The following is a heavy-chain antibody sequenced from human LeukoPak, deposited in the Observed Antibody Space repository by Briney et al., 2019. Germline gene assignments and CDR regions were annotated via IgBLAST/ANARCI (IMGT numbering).Heavy chain of an antibody. CDR3: AREPIVGATGFDY. V-gene: IGHV4-59*12. CDR1: GGSISGFF. CDR2: IYYTGTT. D-gene: IGHD1-26*01. J-gene: IGHJ4*02. Sequence: SETLSLTCAVSGGSISGFFWSWSRQPPGKGLEWIGYIYYTGTTIYNPSLRSRVTMSVDVSKNQFSLELSSVTAADTAVYYCAREPIVGATGFDYWGQGTLVTVSS.